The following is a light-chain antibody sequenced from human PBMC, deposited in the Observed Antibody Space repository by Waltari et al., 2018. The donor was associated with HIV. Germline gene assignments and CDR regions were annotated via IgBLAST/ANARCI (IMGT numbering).Light chain of an antibody. CDR1: QSVSVY. Sequence: EMVLTQSLATLSLSTGERGTLSCRASQSVSVYLAWYQQKPGQAPRLLIYDASNRATGIPVRFSGSGSGTDFTLTISSLEPEDFAVYYCYQRSDWPRTFGQGTKVEIK. V-gene: IGKV3-11*01. J-gene: IGKJ1*01. CDR2: DAS. CDR3: YQRSDWPRT.